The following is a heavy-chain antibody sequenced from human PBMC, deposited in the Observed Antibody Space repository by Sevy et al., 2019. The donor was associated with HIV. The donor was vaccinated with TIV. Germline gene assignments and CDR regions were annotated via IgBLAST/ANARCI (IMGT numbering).Heavy chain of an antibody. Sequence: ASVKVSCKASGYTFTSYGISWVRQAPGQGLEWMGWISAYNGNTNYAQKLQGRVTMTTDTSTSTAYMELRSLRSDDTAVYYCAGPAGVTGTTSDYYYGMDVWGQGTTVTVSS. CDR1: GYTFTSYG. CDR2: ISAYNGNT. V-gene: IGHV1-18*01. J-gene: IGHJ6*02. CDR3: AGPAGVTGTTSDYYYGMDV. D-gene: IGHD1-7*01.